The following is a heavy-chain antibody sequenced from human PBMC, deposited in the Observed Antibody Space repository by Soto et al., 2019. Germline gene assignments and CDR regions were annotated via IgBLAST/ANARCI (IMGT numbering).Heavy chain of an antibody. CDR2: IIPIFGTT. CDR3: ARAQGQQLVLPFDQ. Sequence: QVQMVQSGAEVQKPGSSVKVSCKASGGTFNSYAVNWMRQAPGQGLEWMGGIIPIFGTTNYAQKFQGRVTITADESTSTAYMELSSLRSEDTAVYYCARAQGQQLVLPFDQWGQGTLVTVSS. J-gene: IGHJ4*02. V-gene: IGHV1-69*01. D-gene: IGHD6-13*01. CDR1: GGTFNSYA.